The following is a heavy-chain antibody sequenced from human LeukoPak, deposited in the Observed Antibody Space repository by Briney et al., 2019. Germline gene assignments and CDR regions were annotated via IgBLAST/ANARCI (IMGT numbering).Heavy chain of an antibody. J-gene: IGHJ4*02. CDR2: INHSGST. Sequence: QPSETLSLTCAVYGGSFSGYYWSWIRQPPGKGLEWIGEINHSGSTNYNPSLKSRVTISVDTSKNQFSLKLSSVTAADTAVYYCARGGGPYYYDSSGSITYWGQGTLVTVSS. V-gene: IGHV4-34*01. CDR1: GGSFSGYY. CDR3: ARGGGPYYYDSSGSITY. D-gene: IGHD3-22*01.